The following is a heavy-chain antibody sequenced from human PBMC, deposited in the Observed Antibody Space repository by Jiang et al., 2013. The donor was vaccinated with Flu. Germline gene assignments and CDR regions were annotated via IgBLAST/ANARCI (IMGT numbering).Heavy chain of an antibody. Sequence: LLKPSETLSLTCAVSGYSISSGYYWGWIRQPPGKGLEWIGSIYHSGSTYYNPSLKSRVTISVDTSKNQFSLKLSSVTAADTAVYYCARNGDYGDYFDYWGQGTLVTVSS. CDR2: IYHSGST. D-gene: IGHD4-17*01. J-gene: IGHJ4*02. CDR1: GYSISSGYY. V-gene: IGHV4-38-2*01. CDR3: ARNGDYGDYFDY.